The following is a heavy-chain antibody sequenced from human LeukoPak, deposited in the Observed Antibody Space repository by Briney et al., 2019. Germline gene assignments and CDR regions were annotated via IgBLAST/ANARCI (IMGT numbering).Heavy chain of an antibody. CDR1: GFTFTSYS. Sequence: PGGSLRLSCAASGFTFTSYSMSWVRQAPGRGLEWVSSISSTSSTIYYADSVKGRFTISRDNAKNTLYLQMNSLRAEDTAVYYCARPLESPTGIWLDYWGQGTLVTVSS. CDR3: ARPLESPTGIWLDY. CDR2: ISSTSSTI. J-gene: IGHJ4*02. V-gene: IGHV3-48*04. D-gene: IGHD1-1*01.